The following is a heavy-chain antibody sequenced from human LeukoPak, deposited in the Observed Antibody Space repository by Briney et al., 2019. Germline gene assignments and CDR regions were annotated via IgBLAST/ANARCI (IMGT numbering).Heavy chain of an antibody. D-gene: IGHD1-26*01. V-gene: IGHV4-59*01. Sequence: SETLPLTCTVSGGSISSYYWSWIRQPPGMSLEWIGFIYYTGSANYNPSLKSRVTISVDTSKNQFSLRLNSVTAADTAVYYCARLHSGSSYFDYWGQGTLVTVSS. CDR1: GGSISSYY. J-gene: IGHJ4*02. CDR3: ARLHSGSSYFDY. CDR2: IYYTGSA.